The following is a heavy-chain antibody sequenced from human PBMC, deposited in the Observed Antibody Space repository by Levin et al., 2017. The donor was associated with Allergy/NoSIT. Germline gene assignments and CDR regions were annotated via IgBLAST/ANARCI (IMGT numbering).Heavy chain of an antibody. CDR1: GFSLSTSGVG. J-gene: IGHJ5*02. V-gene: IGHV2-5*02. Sequence: SGPTLVKPTQTLTLTCTFSGFSLSTSGVGVGWIRQPPGKALEWLALIYWDDDKRYSPSLKSRLTITKDTSKNQVVLTMTNMDPVDTATYYCAHSYCSGGSCLINWFDPWGQGTLVTVSS. D-gene: IGHD2-15*01. CDR3: AHSYCSGGSCLINWFDP. CDR2: IYWDDDK.